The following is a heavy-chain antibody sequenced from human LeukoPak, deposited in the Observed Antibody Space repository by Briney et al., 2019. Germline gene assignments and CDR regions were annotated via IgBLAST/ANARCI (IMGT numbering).Heavy chain of an antibody. CDR2: INGGGGST. D-gene: IGHD3-9*01. Sequence: PGGSLRLSCAASGFTFSSYAMSWVRQAPGKGLEWVSAINGGGGSTYYADSVKGRFTISRDNSKNTLYLQMNSLRAEDTAVYYCAKGPAYYDILTGYYYFDYWGQGTLVTVSS. J-gene: IGHJ4*02. CDR1: GFTFSSYA. CDR3: AKGPAYYDILTGYYYFDY. V-gene: IGHV3-23*01.